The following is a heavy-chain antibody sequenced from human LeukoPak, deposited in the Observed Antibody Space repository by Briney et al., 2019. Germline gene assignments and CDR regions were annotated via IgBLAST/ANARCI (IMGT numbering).Heavy chain of an antibody. Sequence: RGESLKISCKGSGYTFTNYWIGWVRQMPGKGLEWMGVIYPNDSDTRYSPSFQGQVRISADKSISTAHLQWSSLKASDTAMFYCARCGGDFPLDYWGQGTLVTDSS. CDR2: IYPNDSDT. J-gene: IGHJ4*02. V-gene: IGHV5-51*01. CDR3: ARCGGDFPLDY. D-gene: IGHD2-21*02. CDR1: GYTFTNYW.